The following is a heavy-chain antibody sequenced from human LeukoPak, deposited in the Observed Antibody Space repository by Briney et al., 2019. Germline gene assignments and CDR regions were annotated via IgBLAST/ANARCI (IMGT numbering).Heavy chain of an antibody. CDR1: GGSFSGYY. CDR2: INHSGST. D-gene: IGHD3-22*01. J-gene: IGHJ3*02. CDR3: ARVVRITMIVVVTRDAFDI. Sequence: SETLSLTCAVYGGSFSGYYWSWIRQPPGKWLEWIGEINHSGSTNYNPSLKSRVTISVDTSKNQFSLKLSSVTAADTAVYYCARVVRITMIVVVTRDAFDIWGQGTMVTVSS. V-gene: IGHV4-34*01.